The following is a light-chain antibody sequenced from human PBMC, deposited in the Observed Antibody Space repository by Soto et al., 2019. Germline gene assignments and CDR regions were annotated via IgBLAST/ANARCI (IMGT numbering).Light chain of an antibody. Sequence: DIQMTQSPSSLSASVGDRVTITCRASQSISSYLNWYQQKPGKAPKLLIYAASRLQSGVPSRFSGSGSGTDFTLTISSLQPEDFATYYCQQSYSTPQTVGGGTKVDIK. V-gene: IGKV1-39*01. CDR1: QSISSY. CDR2: AAS. CDR3: QQSYSTPQT. J-gene: IGKJ4*01.